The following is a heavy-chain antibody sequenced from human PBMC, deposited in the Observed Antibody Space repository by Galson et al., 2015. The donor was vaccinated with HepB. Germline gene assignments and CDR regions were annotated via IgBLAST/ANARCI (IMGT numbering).Heavy chain of an antibody. CDR1: GFTVSSNY. J-gene: IGHJ4*02. CDR2: IYSGGST. Sequence: SLRLSCAASGFTVSSNYMSWVRQAPGKGLEWVSVIYSGGSTYCADSVKGRLTISRDNSKNTLYLQMNSLRAEDTAVYYCARVAFSSWYCYFDYWGQGTLVTVSS. D-gene: IGHD6-13*01. V-gene: IGHV3-66*02. CDR3: ARVAFSSWYCYFDY.